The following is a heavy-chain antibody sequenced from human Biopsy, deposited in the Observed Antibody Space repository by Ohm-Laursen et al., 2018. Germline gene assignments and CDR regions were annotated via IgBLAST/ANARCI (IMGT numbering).Heavy chain of an antibody. J-gene: IGHJ6*02. CDR1: GGSFNGYF. CDR2: ITQSGST. V-gene: IGHV4-34*01. CDR3: ARVPLPGIGAAYQGRFLYGMDV. D-gene: IGHD6-13*01. Sequence: GTLSLTCAVYGGSFNGYFWSWIRQPPGKGLEWIGDITQSGSTNYSPSLKSRVTISVYAAKKQFSLSLRSVTAADTAVYYCARVPLPGIGAAYQGRFLYGMDVWGQGTTVSVSS.